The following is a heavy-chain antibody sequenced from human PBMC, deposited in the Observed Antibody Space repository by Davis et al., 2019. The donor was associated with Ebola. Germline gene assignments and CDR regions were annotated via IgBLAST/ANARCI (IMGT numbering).Heavy chain of an antibody. Sequence: ASVKVSCKASGYTFTSYGISWVRQTPGQGLEWMGWISAYNGNTNYAQNVQGRVIMTSDTATTTAYMEVGSLRSDDTAVYYCARAQFPTTSDYWGQGTLVTVSS. CDR1: GYTFTSYG. CDR2: ISAYNGNT. V-gene: IGHV1-18*01. CDR3: ARAQFPTTSDY. D-gene: IGHD1-1*01. J-gene: IGHJ4*02.